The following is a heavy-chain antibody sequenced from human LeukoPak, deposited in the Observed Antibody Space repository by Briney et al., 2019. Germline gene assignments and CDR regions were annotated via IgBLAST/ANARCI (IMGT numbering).Heavy chain of an antibody. V-gene: IGHV3-74*01. CDR2: IEGDGIST. CDR1: GFIFSSYW. Sequence: GSLRLSCEASGFIFSSYWMHWVRQAPGKGLVWVSRIEGDGISTSYADSVRGRFTISRDNARNTMYLQMNSLRADDTAVYYCARDPSSWNGYFDSWGQGTLVTVSS. J-gene: IGHJ4*02. D-gene: IGHD6-13*01. CDR3: ARDPSSWNGYFDS.